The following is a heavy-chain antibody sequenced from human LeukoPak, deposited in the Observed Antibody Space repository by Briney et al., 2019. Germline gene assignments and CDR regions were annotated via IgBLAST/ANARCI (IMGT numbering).Heavy chain of an antibody. J-gene: IGHJ4*02. CDR1: GGSISSGSYY. Sequence: KPSETLSLTCTVSGGSISSGSYYWSWIRQPAGKGLEWIGRIYTSGSTNYNPSLKSRVTISVDTSKNQFSLKLSSVTAADTAVYYCARGGELRNFDYWGQGTLVTVSS. D-gene: IGHD1-26*01. V-gene: IGHV4-61*02. CDR3: ARGGELRNFDY. CDR2: IYTSGST.